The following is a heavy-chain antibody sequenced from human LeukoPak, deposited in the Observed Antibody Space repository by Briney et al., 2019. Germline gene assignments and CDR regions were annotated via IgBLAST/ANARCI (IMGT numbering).Heavy chain of an antibody. V-gene: IGHV3-23*01. CDR1: GFTFSRSG. D-gene: IGHD6-6*01. Sequence: GGSLRLSCAASGFTFSRSGMRWLRQAPGKGLEWVSAISGSGGRTYYADSVGGRFAISRDNSRNTLYLQMNNLRAEDTAIYFCARDKGSITIAAPKDAFDVWGQGTTVTVRS. CDR3: ARDKGSITIAAPKDAFDV. CDR2: ISGSGGRT. J-gene: IGHJ3*01.